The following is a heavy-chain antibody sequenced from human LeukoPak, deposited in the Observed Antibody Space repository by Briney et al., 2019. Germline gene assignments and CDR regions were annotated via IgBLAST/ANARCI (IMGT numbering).Heavy chain of an antibody. V-gene: IGHV3-23*01. CDR3: ARHDWFDP. CDR1: GFTFSSFA. Sequence: GGSLRLSCAASGFTFSSFAINWVRQAPGKGLEWVSVITGSGSSTYYADSVKGRFTISRDNSKNTLYLQMNSLRAEDTAVYYCARHDWFDPWGRGTLVTVSS. J-gene: IGHJ5*02. CDR2: ITGSGSST.